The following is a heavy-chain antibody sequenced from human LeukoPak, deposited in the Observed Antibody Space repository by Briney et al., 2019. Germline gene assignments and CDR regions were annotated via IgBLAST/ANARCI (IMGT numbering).Heavy chain of an antibody. D-gene: IGHD5-18*01. CDR2: IIPILGIA. J-gene: IGHJ4*02. Sequence: EASVKVSCKASGGTFSSYAISWVRQAPGQGLEWMGRIIPILGIANYAQKFQGRVTITADKSTSTAYMELSSLRSEDTAVYYCARDMRDTPMGTLDYWGQGTLVTVSS. V-gene: IGHV1-69*04. CDR3: ARDMRDTPMGTLDY. CDR1: GGTFSSYA.